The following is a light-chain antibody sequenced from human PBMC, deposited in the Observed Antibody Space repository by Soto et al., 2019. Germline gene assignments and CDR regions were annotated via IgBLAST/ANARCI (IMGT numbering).Light chain of an antibody. V-gene: IGLV1-40*01. CDR3: QSYDSSLSGHVV. Sequence: LTQPPSVSGAPGQRVTISCTGSSSNIGAGYDVHWYQQLPGTAPKLLIYGNSNRPSGVPDRFSGSKSGTSASLAITGLQAEDEADYYCQSYDSSLSGHVVFGGGTKLTVL. CDR1: SSNIGAGYD. CDR2: GNS. J-gene: IGLJ2*01.